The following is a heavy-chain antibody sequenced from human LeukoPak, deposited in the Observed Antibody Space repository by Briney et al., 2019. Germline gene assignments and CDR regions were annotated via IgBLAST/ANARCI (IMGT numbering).Heavy chain of an antibody. J-gene: IGHJ2*01. CDR2: IYYSGST. V-gene: IGHV4-59*01. D-gene: IGHD3-16*02. CDR1: GGSISSYY. Sequence: PSETLPLTCTVSGGSISSYYCSWIRQPPGKGLERIGYIYYSGSTNYNPSLKSRVTISVDTSKNQFSLKLSSVTAADTAVYYCARSLYDYVWGSYRPDWYFDLWGRGTLVTVSS. CDR3: ARSLYDYVWGSYRPDWYFDL.